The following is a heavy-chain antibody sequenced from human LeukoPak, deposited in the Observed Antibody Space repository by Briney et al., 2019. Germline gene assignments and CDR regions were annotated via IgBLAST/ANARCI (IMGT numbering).Heavy chain of an antibody. V-gene: IGHV4-38-2*01. D-gene: IGHD5-12*01. J-gene: IGHJ6*03. CDR2: IYHSGST. CDR1: GYSISSGYY. CDR3: ARREGGYRSYYYYMDV. Sequence: KPSETLSLTFSVSGYSISSGYYWGWIRQPPGKGLEWIGSIYHSGSTYYNPSLKSRVTISVDTSKNQFSLKLSSVTAADTAVYYCARREGGYRSYYYYMDVWGKGTTVTVSS.